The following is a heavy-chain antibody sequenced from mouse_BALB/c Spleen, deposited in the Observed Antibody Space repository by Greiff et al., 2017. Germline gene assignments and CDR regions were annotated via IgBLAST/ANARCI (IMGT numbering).Heavy chain of an antibody. CDR3: ARREDYYGSSYVDY. CDR1: GFTFSSYA. Sequence: EVMLVESGGGLVKPGASLKLSCAASGFTFSSYAMSWVRQTPEKRLEWVASISRGGSTYYPDSVKGRFTISRGNARNILYQQMSSLRSEDTAMYYCARREDYYGSSYVDYWCQGTTLTVSS. V-gene: IGHV5-6-5*01. D-gene: IGHD1-1*01. J-gene: IGHJ2*01. CDR2: ISRGGST.